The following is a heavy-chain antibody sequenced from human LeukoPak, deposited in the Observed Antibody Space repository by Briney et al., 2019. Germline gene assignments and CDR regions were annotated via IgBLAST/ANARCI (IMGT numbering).Heavy chain of an antibody. D-gene: IGHD1-26*01. Sequence: PSETLSLTCTVSGVSISNYYWSWIRQPPGKGLEWIGYIYSSGSTDYNPSLKSRVTISVDTSKIQFSLKLSSVTAADTAVYYCARLALQEVGATQTYYLDYWGQGTLVTVSS. CDR1: GVSISNYY. V-gene: IGHV4-59*01. J-gene: IGHJ4*02. CDR3: ARLALQEVGATQTYYLDY. CDR2: IYSSGST.